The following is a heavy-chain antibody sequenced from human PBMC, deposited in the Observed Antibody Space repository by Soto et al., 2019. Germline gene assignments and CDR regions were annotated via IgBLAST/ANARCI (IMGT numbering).Heavy chain of an antibody. J-gene: IGHJ4*02. CDR2: IHYSGST. D-gene: IGHD3-10*02. V-gene: IGHV4-31*03. CDR1: GGSISGGAYY. CDR3: ARCSGEFSKALDY. Sequence: QVQLQETGPGLVRSSQTLSLTCTVSGGSISGGAYYWSWIRQHPGQGLEWIGNIHYSGSTYYNPSITGRITISVDTLKNQCYLNLSSVTAADAAVYYCARCSGEFSKALDYWGQGTLVTVSS.